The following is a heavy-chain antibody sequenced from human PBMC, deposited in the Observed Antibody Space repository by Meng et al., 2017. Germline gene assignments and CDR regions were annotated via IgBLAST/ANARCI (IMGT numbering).Heavy chain of an antibody. V-gene: IGHV3-23*01. Sequence: GGSLRLSCAASGFTFSSYAMSWVRQAPGKGLEWVSAISGSGGSTYYADSVKGRFTISRDNSKNTLYLQMNILRAEDKAVYYCSKPVMITFGVNAFDIWGQGTMVTVSS. J-gene: IGHJ3*02. D-gene: IGHD3-16*01. CDR1: GFTFSSYA. CDR3: SKPVMITFGVNAFDI. CDR2: ISGSGGST.